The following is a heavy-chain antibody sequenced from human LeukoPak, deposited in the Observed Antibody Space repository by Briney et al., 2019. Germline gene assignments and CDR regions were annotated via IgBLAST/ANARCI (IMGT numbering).Heavy chain of an antibody. Sequence: ASVKVSCKASGYTFTGYFIHWVRQAPGQGLEWMGWIHPNSGDTNYAQKFHSRVTMTRDTSISTAYTEVRRLTSDDTALYYCARDLTGSSSCPDWGQGTLVTVSS. J-gene: IGHJ4*02. CDR3: ARDLTGSSSCPD. CDR1: GYTFTGYF. CDR2: IHPNSGDT. D-gene: IGHD2-2*01. V-gene: IGHV1-2*02.